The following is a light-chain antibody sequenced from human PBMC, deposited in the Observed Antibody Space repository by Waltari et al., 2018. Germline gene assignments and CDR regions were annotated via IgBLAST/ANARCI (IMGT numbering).Light chain of an antibody. V-gene: IGKV3D-15*01. CDR3: QKYNDWPWT. CDR2: YAS. Sequence: ETVMMQSPATLSLSPGEGATLSCRASQSVGSTLAWYQQKPGQAPRLLIYYASSRATGIPDRFSGSGSGTEFTLTISSLDPEDVGVYYCQKYNDWPWTFGPGTKVEIK. J-gene: IGKJ1*01. CDR1: QSVGST.